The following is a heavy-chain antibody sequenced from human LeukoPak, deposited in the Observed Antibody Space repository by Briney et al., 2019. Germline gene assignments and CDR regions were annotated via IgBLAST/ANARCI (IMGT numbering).Heavy chain of an antibody. CDR2: VSRNGGST. D-gene: IGHD3-3*01. J-gene: IGHJ4*02. CDR3: VRSITIFGV. Sequence: GGSLRLSCAASGFTFDEYGMTWVRQAPGKGLEWVSGVSRNGGSTGYADSVKGGFTISRDNAKNSLYLQMNSLRAEDTALYYCVRSITIFGVWGQGTLVTVSS. CDR1: GFTFDEYG. V-gene: IGHV3-20*04.